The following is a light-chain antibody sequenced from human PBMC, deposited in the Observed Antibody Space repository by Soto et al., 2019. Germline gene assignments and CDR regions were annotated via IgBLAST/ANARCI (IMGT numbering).Light chain of an antibody. CDR2: EVS. J-gene: IGLJ1*01. Sequence: QSVLTQPASVSGSPGQSITISCTGTSNTIGGYNVVSWYQQHPGKAPKLMIYEVSNRPSGVSNRFSGSKSGNTASLTISGLQAEDEADYYCSSYTSSSTLVFGTGTKVTVL. V-gene: IGLV2-14*01. CDR3: SSYTSSSTLV. CDR1: SNTIGGYNV.